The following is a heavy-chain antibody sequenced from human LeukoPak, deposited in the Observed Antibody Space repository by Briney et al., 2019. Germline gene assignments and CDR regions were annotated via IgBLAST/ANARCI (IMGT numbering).Heavy chain of an antibody. J-gene: IGHJ4*02. CDR2: ISANVGRT. D-gene: IGHD4-23*01. CDR3: AKHGGKPPFVDY. Sequence: GGSLRLSCAASGFTFSRSAMSWVRQAPGKGLEWVSGISANVGRTYYADSVKGRFTISRDTSKNTLYLQMNSLRAEDTAIYYCAKHGGKPPFVDYWGPGTLVTVSS. CDR1: GFTFSRSA. V-gene: IGHV3-23*01.